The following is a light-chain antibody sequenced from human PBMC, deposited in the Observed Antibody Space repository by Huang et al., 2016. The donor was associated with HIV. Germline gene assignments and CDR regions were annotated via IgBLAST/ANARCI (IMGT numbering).Light chain of an antibody. CDR2: AAS. V-gene: IGKV1-NL1*01. Sequence: DIQMTQSQSSLSASVGDRVTITCRASRGISNSLAWYQQQPGKAPKILLYAASRLHGGVPTRFSGSGSRTDYTLTISSLQPEDSATYYCQQYYNTTLSFGGGTKVEIK. CDR1: RGISNS. CDR3: QQYYNTTLS. J-gene: IGKJ4*01.